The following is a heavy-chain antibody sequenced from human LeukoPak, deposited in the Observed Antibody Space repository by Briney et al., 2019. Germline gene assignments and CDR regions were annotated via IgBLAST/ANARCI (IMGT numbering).Heavy chain of an antibody. V-gene: IGHV3-23*01. CDR2: LNEDGGYT. J-gene: IGHJ4*02. CDR1: GFTFSIYA. D-gene: IGHD2-21*01. Sequence: GGSLRLSCAASGFTFSIYAMSWVRQAPGKGLAWVSGLNEDGGYTYYADSVKGRFTISRDNSENTLYLQMNSLRAGDTAVYYCARALPYSSQGIDWGQGTLVTV. CDR3: ARALPYSSQGID.